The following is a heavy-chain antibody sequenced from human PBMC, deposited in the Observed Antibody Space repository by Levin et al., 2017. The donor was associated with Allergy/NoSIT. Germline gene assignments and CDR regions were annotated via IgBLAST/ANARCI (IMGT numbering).Heavy chain of an antibody. CDR2: ISSTTTYT. CDR3: ARDRIPGRAAAADY. CDR1: GFTFRTYT. D-gene: IGHD6-13*01. J-gene: IGHJ4*02. V-gene: IGHV3-21*01. Sequence: GGSLRLSCATSGFTFRTYTMIWVRQAPGKGLEWVSSISSTTTYTSYADSVQGRFAISRDNAKNSLYLQMNSLRAEDTAVYYCARDRIPGRAAAADYWGQGTLVTVSS.